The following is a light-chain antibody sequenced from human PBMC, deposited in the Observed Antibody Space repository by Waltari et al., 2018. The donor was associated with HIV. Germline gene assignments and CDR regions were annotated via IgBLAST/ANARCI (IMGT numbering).Light chain of an antibody. CDR2: DVT. J-gene: IGLJ1*01. CDR3: CSYTSSITGRV. V-gene: IGLV2-14*03. CDR1: SSDVGGYKY. Sequence: QSALTQPASVSGSPGQSITISCTGTSSDVGGYKYVSWYQQYPGKAPKLIIYDVTKRPSGVSNRFSGSKSGTTASLTISGLQAEDEADYYCCSYTSSITGRVFGTGTKVTVL.